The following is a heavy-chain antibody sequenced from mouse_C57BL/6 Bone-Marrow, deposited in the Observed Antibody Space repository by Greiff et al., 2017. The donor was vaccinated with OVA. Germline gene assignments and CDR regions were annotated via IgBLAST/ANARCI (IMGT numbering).Heavy chain of an antibody. CDR3: ARVRNYYGSSGPYFDV. Sequence: QVQLQQSGAELVRPGTSVKMSCKASGYTFTNYWIGWAKQRPGHGLEWIGDIYPGGGYTNYNEKFKGKATLTADKSSSTAYMPFSRLTSEDSAIYYCARVRNYYGSSGPYFDVWGTGTTVTVSS. J-gene: IGHJ1*03. CDR2: IYPGGGYT. CDR1: GYTFTNYW. D-gene: IGHD1-1*01. V-gene: IGHV1-63*01.